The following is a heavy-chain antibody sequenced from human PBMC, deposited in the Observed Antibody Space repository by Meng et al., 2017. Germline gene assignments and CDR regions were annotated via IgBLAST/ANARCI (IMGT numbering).Heavy chain of an antibody. CDR3: ASMGY. CDR1: GFTFSSYA. V-gene: IGHV3-30*01. CDR2: ISYDGSNK. D-gene: IGHD3-10*01. J-gene: IGHJ4*02. Sequence: QVQLVDAGGGVAQPGRSLSLSCAASGFTFSSYAMHWVRQAPGKGLEWVAVISYDGSNKYYADSVKGRFTISRDNSKNTLYLQMNSLRAEDTAVYYCASMGYWGQGTLVTVSS.